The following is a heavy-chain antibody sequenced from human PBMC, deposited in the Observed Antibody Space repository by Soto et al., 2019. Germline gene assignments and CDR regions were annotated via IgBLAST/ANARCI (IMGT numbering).Heavy chain of an antibody. CDR2: IWYDGSNK. CDR1: GFTFSSYG. V-gene: IGHV3-33*01. J-gene: IGHJ4*02. D-gene: IGHD3-3*01. CDR3: AREGDFWSGYTQTFDY. Sequence: GGSLRFSCAASGFTFSSYGMHWVRQAPGKGLEWVAVIWYDGSNKYYADSVKGRFTISRDNSKNTLYLQMNSLRAEDTAVYYCAREGDFWSGYTQTFDYWGQGTLVTVSS.